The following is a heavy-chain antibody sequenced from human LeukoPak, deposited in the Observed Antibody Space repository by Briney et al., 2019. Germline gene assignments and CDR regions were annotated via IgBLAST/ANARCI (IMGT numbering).Heavy chain of an antibody. Sequence: SQTLSLTWTVSGGSISSGSYYWSWIRQPAGKGLEWIGRIYTSGSTNYKPSLKSRVTISVDTSKNQFSLKLSSVTAADTAVYYCARGRRGSGWLYFDYWGQGTLVTVSS. CDR3: ARGRRGSGWLYFDY. D-gene: IGHD6-19*01. CDR1: GGSISSGSYY. CDR2: IYTSGST. J-gene: IGHJ4*02. V-gene: IGHV4-61*02.